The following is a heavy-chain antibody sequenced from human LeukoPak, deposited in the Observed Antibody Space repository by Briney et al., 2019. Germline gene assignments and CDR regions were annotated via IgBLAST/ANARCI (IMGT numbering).Heavy chain of an antibody. CDR3: ARSHDYYDSSGYCPFDY. J-gene: IGHJ4*02. CDR2: MHYSGST. V-gene: IGHV4-39*07. CDR1: GGSISSTTHY. D-gene: IGHD3-22*01. Sequence: PSETLSLTCTVSGGSISSTTHYWSWIRQPPGKGLEWIGSMHYSGSTYYNPSLKGRLTISVDTSKNQFSLKLSSVTAADTAVYYCARSHDYYDSSGYCPFDYWGQGTLVTVSS.